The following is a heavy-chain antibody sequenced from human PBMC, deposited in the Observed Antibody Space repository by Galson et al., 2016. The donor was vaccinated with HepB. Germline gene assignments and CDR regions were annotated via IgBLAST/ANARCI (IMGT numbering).Heavy chain of an antibody. Sequence: SLRLSCAASGFTFSNYAMSWVRQAPGKGPEWVSAISGVSDRTYYAGSMKDRFIITRDDSRNMLFLQFNSLRAEDTAIYYCAKESPYSNVRHYYLENWGLGTLVTVSS. CDR1: GFTFSNYA. V-gene: IGHV3-23*01. D-gene: IGHD4-11*01. CDR3: AKESPYSNVRHYYLEN. CDR2: ISGVSDRT. J-gene: IGHJ4*01.